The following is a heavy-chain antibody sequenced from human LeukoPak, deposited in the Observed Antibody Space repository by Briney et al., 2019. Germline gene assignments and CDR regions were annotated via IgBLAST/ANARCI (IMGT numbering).Heavy chain of an antibody. J-gene: IGHJ6*03. CDR3: ARSATRSYYYYYYMDV. D-gene: IGHD1-1*01. V-gene: IGHV5-51*01. CDR1: GYSFTSYW. CDR2: IYPGDSDT. Sequence: GESLKISCKGSGYSFTSYWIGWVRQMPGKGLEWMGIIYPGDSDTRYSPSFQGQVTISADQSISIAYLQWSSLKASDTALYYCARSATRSYYYYYYMDVWGKGTTVTVSS.